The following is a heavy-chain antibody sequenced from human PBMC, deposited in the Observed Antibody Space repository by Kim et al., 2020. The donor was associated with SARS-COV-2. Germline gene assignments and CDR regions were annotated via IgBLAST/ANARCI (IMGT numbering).Heavy chain of an antibody. CDR3: VKDRPQWPIDH. CDR2: LRRGGDVT. D-gene: IGHD6-19*01. J-gene: IGHJ4*02. V-gene: IGHV3-23*01. Sequence: GGSLRLSCAASGFTFSSYAMSWVRQAPGKGLEWVSSLRRGGDVTYYADSVKGRFTISRDNSKNTLYLQMNSLRAEDTAVYYCVKDRPQWPIDHWGQGTLVTVSS. CDR1: GFTFSSYA.